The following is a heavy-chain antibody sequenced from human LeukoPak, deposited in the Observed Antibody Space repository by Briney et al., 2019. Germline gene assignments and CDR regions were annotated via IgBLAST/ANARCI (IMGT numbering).Heavy chain of an antibody. CDR3: ARGGQGDGYSADEAFDF. CDR1: GDSVSSNSAA. V-gene: IGHV6-1*01. CDR2: TYYRSKWYN. D-gene: IGHD5-24*01. J-gene: IGHJ3*01. Sequence: SQTLSLTCAISGDSVSSNSAAWNWIRQSPSRGLEWLGRTYYRSKWYNDYALSMKSRITINPDTSKNQFSLQLNSVTPEDTVVYYCARGGQGDGYSADEAFDFWGQGTMVTVS.